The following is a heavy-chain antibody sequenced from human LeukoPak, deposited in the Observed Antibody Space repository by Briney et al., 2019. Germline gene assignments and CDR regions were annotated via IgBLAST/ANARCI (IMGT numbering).Heavy chain of an antibody. V-gene: IGHV3-15*01. CDR2: IKSKTDGGTA. CDR1: GFTFNNAW. CDR3: TTYRCSGGSCFFGY. J-gene: IGHJ4*02. D-gene: IGHD2-15*01. Sequence: KPGGSLRLSCAASGFTFNNAWMSWVRQAPGKGLEWVGRIKSKTDGGTADYAAPIKGRFTMSRDDSKNTLYLQLSSLKSGDTAVYYCTTYRCSGGSCFFGYWGQGTLIIVSS.